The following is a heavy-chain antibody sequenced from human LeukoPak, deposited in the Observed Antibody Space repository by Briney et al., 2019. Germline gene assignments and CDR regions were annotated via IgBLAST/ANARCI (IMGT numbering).Heavy chain of an antibody. Sequence: SETLSLTCTVSGGSISSSNYYWGWIRQPPGKGLEWIGSIYYSGSTYYNPSLKSRVTISVDTSKNQFSLNLSSVTAADTAVYYCARGVYCSGGSCYVYWYFDLWGRGTLVTVSS. D-gene: IGHD2-15*01. CDR3: ARGVYCSGGSCYVYWYFDL. CDR2: IYYSGST. J-gene: IGHJ2*01. CDR1: GGSISSSNYY. V-gene: IGHV4-39*07.